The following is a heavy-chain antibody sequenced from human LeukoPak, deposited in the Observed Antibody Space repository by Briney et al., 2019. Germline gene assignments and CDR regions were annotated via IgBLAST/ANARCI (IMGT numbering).Heavy chain of an antibody. Sequence: SVKVSCKASGGTFSSYAISWVRQAPGQGLEWMGGIIPIFGTANYAQKFQGRVTITADESTSTAYMELSSLRSEDTAVYYCARGALLGMGATGSWFDPWGQGTLVTVSS. D-gene: IGHD1-26*01. CDR3: ARGALLGMGATGSWFDP. CDR2: IIPIFGTA. V-gene: IGHV1-69*13. J-gene: IGHJ5*02. CDR1: GGTFSSYA.